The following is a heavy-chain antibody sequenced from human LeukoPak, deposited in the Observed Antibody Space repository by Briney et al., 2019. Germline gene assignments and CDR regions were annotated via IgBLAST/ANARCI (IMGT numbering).Heavy chain of an antibody. J-gene: IGHJ4*02. D-gene: IGHD7-27*01. CDR2: ISSSGSVI. CDR3: ARGYGLTGLDY. V-gene: IGHV3-48*01. Sequence: GGFLRLSCAASGFTFSSYSMNWARQAPGKGLEWVSYISSSGSVIYYADSVKGRFTISRDNAKNSLDLQMDSLRADDTAVYYCARGYGLTGLDYWGQGTLVTVSS. CDR1: GFTFSSYS.